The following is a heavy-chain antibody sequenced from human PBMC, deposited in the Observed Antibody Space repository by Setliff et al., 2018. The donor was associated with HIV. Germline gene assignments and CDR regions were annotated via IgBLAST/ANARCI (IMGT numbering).Heavy chain of an antibody. J-gene: IGHJ4*02. V-gene: IGHV1-18*01. CDR2: ISPNFGHT. CDR3: ASGSGYCKNGVCYIGVHRTPDKYYFDS. Sequence: ASVKVSCKASGYTFTTYGISWVRQAPGHGLEWMGWISPNFGHTNYAQKFQGRVTMTMDELMTTAYLELSSLRSEDTAVYYCASGSGYCKNGVCYIGVHRTPDKYYFDSWGQGALVTVSS. D-gene: IGHD2-8*01. CDR1: GYTFTTYG.